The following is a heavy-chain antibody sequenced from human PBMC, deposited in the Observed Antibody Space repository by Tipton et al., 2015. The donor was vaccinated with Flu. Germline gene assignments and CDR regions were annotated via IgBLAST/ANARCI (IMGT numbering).Heavy chain of an antibody. V-gene: IGHV3-11*01. J-gene: IGHJ3*02. CDR2: ISSSGSTI. CDR3: ARVIEVRAHDAFDI. Sequence: SLRLSCAASGFTFSDYYMSWIRQAPGKGLEWVSCISSSGSTIYYADSVKGRFTISRDNAKNSLYLQMNSLRAEDTAVYYCARVIEVRAHDAFDIWGQGTMVTVSS. CDR1: GFTFSDYY. D-gene: IGHD3-10*01.